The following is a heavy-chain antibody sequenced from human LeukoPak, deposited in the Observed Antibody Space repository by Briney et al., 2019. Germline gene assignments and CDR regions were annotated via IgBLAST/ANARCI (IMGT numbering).Heavy chain of an antibody. CDR1: GFPFSSHV. Sequence: GGSLRLSCAASGFPFSSHVLSWVRQAPGKGLEWIAYINHNGEAIYYPDFVKGRFIISRDNAKNSLFLQMNDLRDEDTAVYYCARGYYDSSGYYGMEETQKNTRKYYFDYWGQGTLVTVSS. CDR3: ARGYYDSSGYYGMEETQKNTRKYYFDY. V-gene: IGHV3-48*02. J-gene: IGHJ4*02. D-gene: IGHD3-22*01. CDR2: INHNGEAI.